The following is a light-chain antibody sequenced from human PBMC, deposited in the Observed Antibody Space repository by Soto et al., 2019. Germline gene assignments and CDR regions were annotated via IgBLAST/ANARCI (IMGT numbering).Light chain of an antibody. CDR3: QHYGTSPIT. Sequence: EFVLTQSPGTLSLSPGGRATLSCRSSQTIYSKYLGWYQKKPGQAPRLVIYGASFRATGIPDRFSGSGSGTDFTLTISGLEPEDFAVYYCQHYGTSPITFGQGTRLEIK. V-gene: IGKV3-20*01. CDR2: GAS. CDR1: QTIYSKY. J-gene: IGKJ5*01.